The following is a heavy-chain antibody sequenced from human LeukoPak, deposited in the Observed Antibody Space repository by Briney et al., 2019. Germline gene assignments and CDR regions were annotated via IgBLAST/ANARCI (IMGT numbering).Heavy chain of an antibody. CDR3: ARHVLLWFGELCDAFDI. J-gene: IGHJ3*02. CDR2: IYYSGST. CDR1: GGSISSYY. D-gene: IGHD3-10*01. Sequence: SETLSLTCTVAGGSISSYYWSWIRQPPGKGLGWIGCIYYSGSTNYNPSLKSRVTISVDTSKNQFSLKLSSVTAADTAVYYCARHVLLWFGELCDAFDIWGQGTMVTVSS. V-gene: IGHV4-59*08.